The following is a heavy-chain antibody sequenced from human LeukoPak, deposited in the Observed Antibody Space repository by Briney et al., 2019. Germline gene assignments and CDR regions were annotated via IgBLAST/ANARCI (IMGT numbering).Heavy chain of an antibody. CDR3: ARAAAGTPPSWYYYMDV. CDR1: GFTFSSYA. V-gene: IGHV3-23*01. J-gene: IGHJ6*03. D-gene: IGHD6-13*01. CDR2: ISGSGGSS. Sequence: GGSLRLSCAAFGFTFSSYAMSWVRQAPGKGLEWVSAISGSGGSSYYADSVKGRFTISRDNSKNTLYLQMNSLRAEDTAVYYCARAAAGTPPSWYYYMDVWGKGTRSPSP.